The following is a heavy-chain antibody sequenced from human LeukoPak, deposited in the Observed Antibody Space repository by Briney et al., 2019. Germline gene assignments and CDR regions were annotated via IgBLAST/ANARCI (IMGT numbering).Heavy chain of an antibody. CDR3: VREGACCCATRCYGFRACDI. J-gene: IGHJ3*02. V-gene: IGHV3-7*01. Sequence: GGSLRLSCAGSGFNSSTNWMSWVGQAPGKGLEWVANIKQDGGEKYYVDSVKGRFTISRDNAKNALYLQMDSLRAEDTAVYYCVREGACCCATRCYGFRACDIWGQGTMVTVSS. CDR2: IKQDGGEK. CDR1: GFNSSTNW. D-gene: IGHD3-3*01.